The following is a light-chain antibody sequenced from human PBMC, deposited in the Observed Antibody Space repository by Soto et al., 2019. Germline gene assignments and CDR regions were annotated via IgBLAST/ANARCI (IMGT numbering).Light chain of an antibody. V-gene: IGKV4-1*01. CDR3: QQYLAAPT. CDR2: CAS. J-gene: IGKJ1*01. Sequence: DIVMTQSPDSLAVSLGERATINCKSSQTVLHSSNNKNFLTWYQQKPGQPPKLLISCASTRESGVPDRCSGSGSGTDFTLTISSLQAEDVAVYNFQQYLAAPTFGQGTKVQI. CDR1: QTVLHSSNNKNF.